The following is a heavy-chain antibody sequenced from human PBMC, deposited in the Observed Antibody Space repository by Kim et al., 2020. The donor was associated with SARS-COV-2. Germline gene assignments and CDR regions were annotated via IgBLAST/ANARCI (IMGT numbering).Heavy chain of an antibody. J-gene: IGHJ3*01. Sequence: AEAVTRRLTISRQNAEKTLYLQMNSLRAEDTAVYYCANDLVRMSVRALHVWGQGTMVTVSS. V-gene: IGHV3-9*01. D-gene: IGHD2-21*01. CDR3: ANDLVRMSVRALHV.